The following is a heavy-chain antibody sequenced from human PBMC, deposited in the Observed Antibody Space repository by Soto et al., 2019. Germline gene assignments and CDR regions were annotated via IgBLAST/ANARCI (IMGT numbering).Heavy chain of an antibody. Sequence: SETLSLTCTVSGGSISSYYWSWIRQPPGKGLEWIGYIYYSGSTNYNPSLKSRVTISVDTSKNQFSLKLSSVTAADTAVYYCARQGLSCSSTSCHNWFDPWGQGTLVTVSS. CDR3: ARQGLSCSSTSCHNWFDP. J-gene: IGHJ5*02. V-gene: IGHV4-59*08. CDR2: IYYSGST. CDR1: GGSISSYY. D-gene: IGHD2-2*01.